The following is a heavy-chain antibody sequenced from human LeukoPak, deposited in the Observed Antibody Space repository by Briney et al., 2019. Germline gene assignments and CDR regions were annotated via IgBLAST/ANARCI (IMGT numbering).Heavy chain of an antibody. J-gene: IGHJ6*03. D-gene: IGHD3-10*01. CDR2: IYYSGST. Sequence: SETLSLTCTVSGNSISSSSYYWVWIRQPPGKGLEWIGSIYYSGSTYYNPSLKSRVTISVDTSKNQFSLKLSSVTAADTAVYYCARSRRGRYYYYYMDVWGKGTTVTVSS. V-gene: IGHV4-39*01. CDR3: ARSRRGRYYYYYMDV. CDR1: GNSISSSSYY.